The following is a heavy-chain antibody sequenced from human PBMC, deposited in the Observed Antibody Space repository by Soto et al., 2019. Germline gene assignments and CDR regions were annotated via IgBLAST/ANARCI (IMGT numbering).Heavy chain of an antibody. CDR3: ARGSGYCTTKTCYFFAFDL. D-gene: IGHD3-22*01. V-gene: IGHV1-46*01. CDR1: GYNFTTYY. CDR2: ISTDGRGP. J-gene: IGHJ5*02. Sequence: QVQLVQSGAEVTKPGASVTISCKASGYNFTTYYFHWVRQAPGHGLESMGIISTDGRGPIYAQNFQSRVSMTRDTSTSTVYLQLSSLRTEDTAVYFCARGSGYCTTKTCYFFAFDLWGQGTLVTVSS.